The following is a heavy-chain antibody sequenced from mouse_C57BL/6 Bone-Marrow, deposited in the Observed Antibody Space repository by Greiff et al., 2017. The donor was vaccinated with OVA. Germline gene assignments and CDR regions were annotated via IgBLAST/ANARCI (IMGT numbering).Heavy chain of an antibody. J-gene: IGHJ2*01. CDR2: IFPGSGST. V-gene: IGHV1-75*01. CDR3: ARGITTVVAPYYFDY. CDR1: GYTFTDYY. Sequence: VQLQQSGPELVKPGASVKISCKASGYTFTDYYITWVKQRPGQGLEWIGWIFPGSGSTYYNEKFKGKATLTVDKSSSTAYMLLSSLTSEDSAVYFCARGITTVVAPYYFDYWGQGTTLTVSS. D-gene: IGHD1-1*01.